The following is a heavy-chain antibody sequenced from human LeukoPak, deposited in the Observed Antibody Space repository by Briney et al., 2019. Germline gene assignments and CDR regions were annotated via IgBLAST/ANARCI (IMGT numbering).Heavy chain of an antibody. CDR3: AKTRKYCSSTSCPPREGDY. CDR1: GFTFCSYE. V-gene: IGHV3-23*01. CDR2: IGRRGYRE. J-gene: IGHJ4*02. D-gene: IGHD2-2*01. Sequence: PGGSLSLSCAVSGFTFCSYEMSWVRQAPGKGLEWVSGIGRRGYREYYADALKGRVTISRDNSKNVLYLQMNSLRAEDTAVYYCAKTRKYCSSTSCPPREGDYWGQGTLVTVSS.